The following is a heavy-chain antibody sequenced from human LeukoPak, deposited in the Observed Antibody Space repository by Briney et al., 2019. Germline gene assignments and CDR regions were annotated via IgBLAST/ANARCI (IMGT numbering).Heavy chain of an antibody. D-gene: IGHD3-3*01. CDR1: GGSISSYY. J-gene: IGHJ5*02. CDR2: IYYNGNT. Sequence: SETLSLTCTVSGGSISSYYWSWIRQPPGKGLEWIGNIYYNGNTNYNPSLKSRVTISVDTSNNQFSPKLSSVTAADTAVYYCARGTLRFLEWSGFDPWGQGTLVTVSS. CDR3: ARGTLRFLEWSGFDP. V-gene: IGHV4-59*01.